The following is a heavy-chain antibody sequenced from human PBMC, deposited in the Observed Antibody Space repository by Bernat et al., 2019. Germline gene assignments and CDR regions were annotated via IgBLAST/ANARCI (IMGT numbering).Heavy chain of an antibody. J-gene: IGHJ6*03. D-gene: IGHD6-19*01. CDR2: IKSKTDGGTT. CDR3: TTSKQWPYRIYYYYMDV. Sequence: EVQLVESGGGLVKPGGSLRLSCAASGFTFSNAWMSWVRQAPGKGLEWVGRIKSKTDGGTTDYAAPVKGRFTISRDDSKNTLYLQMNSLKTEDTAVYYCTTSKQWPYRIYYYYMDVWGKGTTVTVSS. CDR1: GFTFSNAW. V-gene: IGHV3-15*01.